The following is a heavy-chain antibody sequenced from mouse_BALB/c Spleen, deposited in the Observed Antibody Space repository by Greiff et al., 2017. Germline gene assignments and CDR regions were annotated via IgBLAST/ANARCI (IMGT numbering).Heavy chain of an antibody. CDR3: ARGGTARYFDV. CDR1: GYSITSDYA. D-gene: IGHD3-3*01. V-gene: IGHV3-2*02. CDR2: ISYSGST. J-gene: IGHJ1*01. Sequence: DVQLQESGPGLVKPSQSLSLTCTVTGYSITSDYAWNWIRQFPGNKLEWMGYISYSGSTSYNPSLKSRISITRDTSKNQFFLQLNSVTTEDTATYYCARGGTARYFDVWGAGTTVTVSS.